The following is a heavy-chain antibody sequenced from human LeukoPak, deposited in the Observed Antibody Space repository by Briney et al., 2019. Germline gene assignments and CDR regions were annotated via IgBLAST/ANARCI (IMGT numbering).Heavy chain of an antibody. V-gene: IGHV3-74*01. J-gene: IGHJ6*02. CDR1: GFPFSSYW. CDR3: ASDSPYYGMDV. Sequence: PGGSLRLSCAASGFPFSSYWMHWVRQVPGKGLLWVLRINSDGSATIYADSVRGRFTISRDNAKDTLYLQMSGLRVEDTAVYHCASDSPYYGMDVWGQGTTVTVSS. CDR2: INSDGSAT.